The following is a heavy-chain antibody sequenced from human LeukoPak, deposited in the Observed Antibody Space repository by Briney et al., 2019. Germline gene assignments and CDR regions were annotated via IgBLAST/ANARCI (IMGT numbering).Heavy chain of an antibody. D-gene: IGHD3-22*01. CDR1: GFTFSSYA. CDR2: ISGSGGST. CDR3: AKSPDSSGYYPDCFDY. Sequence: PGGSLRLSCAASGFTFSSYATSWVRQAPGKGLEWVSAISGSGGSTYYADSVKGRFTISGDNSKNTLYLQMNSLRAEDTAVYYCAKSPDSSGYYPDCFDYWGQGTLVTVSS. J-gene: IGHJ4*02. V-gene: IGHV3-23*01.